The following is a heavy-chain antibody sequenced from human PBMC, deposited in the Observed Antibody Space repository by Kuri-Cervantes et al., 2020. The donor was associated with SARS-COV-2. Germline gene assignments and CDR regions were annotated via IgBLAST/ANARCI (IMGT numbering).Heavy chain of an antibody. D-gene: IGHD2-15*01. J-gene: IGHJ4*02. CDR1: GFTFSSYA. CDR3: AKILTPGYCSGGSCYLGDY. V-gene: IGHV3-30-3*02. CDR2: ISYDGSNK. Sequence: GESLKISCAASGFTFSSYAMHWVRQAPGKGLEWVAVISYDGSNKYYADSVKGRFTISRDNSKNTLYLQMNSLRAEDTAVYYCAKILTPGYCSGGSCYLGDYWGQGTLVTVSS.